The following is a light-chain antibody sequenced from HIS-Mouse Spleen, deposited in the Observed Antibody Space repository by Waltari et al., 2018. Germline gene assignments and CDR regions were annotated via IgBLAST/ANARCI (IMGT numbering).Light chain of an antibody. Sequence: DIQLTQSPSFLSASVGDRVTLTCRASQGISSYLAWYQQKPGKAPKLLIYAASTLQSGVPSRFSGSGSGTEFTLTISSLQPEDFSTYYCQQLNSYPPTFGQDTKVEIK. CDR1: QGISSY. V-gene: IGKV1-9*01. CDR3: QQLNSYPPT. J-gene: IGKJ1*01. CDR2: AAS.